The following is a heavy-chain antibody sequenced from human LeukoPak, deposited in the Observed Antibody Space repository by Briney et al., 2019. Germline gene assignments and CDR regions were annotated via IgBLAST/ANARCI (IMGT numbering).Heavy chain of an antibody. CDR1: GGSISSGGYY. CDR3: ARESPAHYFDY. Sequence: SETLSLTCTVSGGSISSGGYYWTRIRQHPGKGLEWIGYIYYSGSTYYNPSLKRRVTISEDTSKNQFSLKLSSVTAADTAVYYCARESPAHYFDYWGQGTLVTVSS. V-gene: IGHV4-31*03. J-gene: IGHJ4*02. CDR2: IYYSGST.